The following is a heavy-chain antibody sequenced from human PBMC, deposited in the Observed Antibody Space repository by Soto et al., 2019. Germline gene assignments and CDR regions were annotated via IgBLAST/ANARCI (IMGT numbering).Heavy chain of an antibody. Sequence: GGSLRLSCAASGFTLSNYAMSWVRQAPGRGLEWVSLITKSGGAVYADSVKGRFAISRDNSKNTLYLQMSSLGAEDTAVYYCATEGANMIAVGHLDYWGQGTLVTVSS. CDR2: ITKSGGA. J-gene: IGHJ4*02. D-gene: IGHD3-22*01. CDR1: GFTLSNYA. V-gene: IGHV3-23*01. CDR3: ATEGANMIAVGHLDY.